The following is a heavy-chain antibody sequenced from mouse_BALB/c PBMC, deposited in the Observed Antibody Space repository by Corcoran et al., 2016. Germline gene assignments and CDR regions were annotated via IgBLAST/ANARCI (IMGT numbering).Heavy chain of an antibody. Sequence: LVKTGASVKISCKASGYSFTGYYMHWVKQSHGKSLEWIGYISCYNGATSYNQKFKGKATFTVDTSSSTAYMQFNSQTSEDSAVYYCARSARATYYFDYWGQGTTLTVSS. CDR3: ARSARATYYFDY. CDR2: ISCYNGAT. CDR1: GYSFTGYY. J-gene: IGHJ2*01. D-gene: IGHD3-1*01. V-gene: IGHV1S34*01.